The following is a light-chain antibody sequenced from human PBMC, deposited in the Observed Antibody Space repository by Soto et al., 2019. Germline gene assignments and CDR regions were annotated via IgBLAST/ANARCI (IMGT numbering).Light chain of an antibody. Sequence: QSVLTQSPSVSGAPGQSVSISCTGTSSNIGAGFDVHWYQQVPATAPKLLIYGNNNRPSGVPDRFSGSKSGTSASLAITGRQAEDDADYYCQSYVSYLSGAAVFGTGTKVTVL. CDR1: SSNIGAGFD. V-gene: IGLV1-40*01. J-gene: IGLJ1*01. CDR2: GNN. CDR3: QSYVSYLSGAAV.